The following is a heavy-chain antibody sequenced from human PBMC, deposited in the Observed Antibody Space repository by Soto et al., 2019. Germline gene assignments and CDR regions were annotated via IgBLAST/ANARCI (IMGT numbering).Heavy chain of an antibody. CDR1: GGSISSYY. J-gene: IGHJ4*02. V-gene: IGHV4-59*01. CDR3: ARGTGAIDY. CDR2: IYYSGST. D-gene: IGHD1-26*01. Sequence: RALTCTVSGGSISSYYWSWIRQPPGKGLEWIGYIYYSGSTNYNPSLKSRVTISVDTSKNQFSLKLSSVTAADTAVYYCARGTGAIDYWGQGTLVTVSS.